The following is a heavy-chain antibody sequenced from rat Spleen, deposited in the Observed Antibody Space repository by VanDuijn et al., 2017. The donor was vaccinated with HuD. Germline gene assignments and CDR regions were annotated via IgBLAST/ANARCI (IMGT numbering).Heavy chain of an antibody. D-gene: IGHD1-2*01. CDR3: ARAGSAAISLGNWFAY. Sequence: QVQLKESGPGLVQPSQTLSLTCTVSGFSLSNYGLIWVRRPPGKDLEWMGRMNYNGDTSYNSALKSRLSISRDTSKNHVFLKMSSLQTEDTATYYCARAGSAAISLGNWFAYWGQGTLVTVSS. V-gene: IGHV2-63*01. J-gene: IGHJ3*01. CDR1: GFSLSNYG. CDR2: MNYNGDT.